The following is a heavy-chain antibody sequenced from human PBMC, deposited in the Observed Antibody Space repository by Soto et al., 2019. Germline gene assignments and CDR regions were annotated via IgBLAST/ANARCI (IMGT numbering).Heavy chain of an antibody. V-gene: IGHV3-23*01. Sequence: GGSLRLSCAASGFTFSSYAMSWVRQAPGKGLEWVSAISGSGGSTYYVDSVKGRFHISREHSENTLYLQMNSLRAEDTAVYYCAKGNVDIVATTAFDYWGQGTLVTVSS. D-gene: IGHD5-12*01. CDR2: ISGSGGST. J-gene: IGHJ4*02. CDR1: GFTFSSYA. CDR3: AKGNVDIVATTAFDY.